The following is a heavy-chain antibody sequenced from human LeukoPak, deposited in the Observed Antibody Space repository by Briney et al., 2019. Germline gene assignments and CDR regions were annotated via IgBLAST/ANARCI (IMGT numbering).Heavy chain of an antibody. D-gene: IGHD2-15*01. J-gene: IGHJ6*03. Sequence: SETLSLTCTVCGGSISSSSYYWGWIRQPPGKGLEWIGSIYYSGSTYYNPSLKSRVTISVDTSKNQFSLKLSSVTAADTAVYYSGRDALVGYFSYYYMDVWGKGTTVTVSS. CDR3: GRDALVGYFSYYYMDV. V-gene: IGHV4-39*07. CDR1: GGSISSSSYY. CDR2: IYYSGST.